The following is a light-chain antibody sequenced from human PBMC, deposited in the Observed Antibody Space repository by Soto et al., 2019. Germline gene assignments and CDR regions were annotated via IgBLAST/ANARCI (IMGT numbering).Light chain of an antibody. CDR2: AES. V-gene: IGKV1-39*01. Sequence: DIQITQSPSSLSASLGDRVTISCLASESISSYLNWYQQKAGRAPKVLIYAESTLESGVPDRFSGSGSGTDFILTIINLQPDDFATYYCQQSSSYPLTCGGGTKVDIK. CDR1: ESISSY. J-gene: IGKJ4*01. CDR3: QQSSSYPLT.